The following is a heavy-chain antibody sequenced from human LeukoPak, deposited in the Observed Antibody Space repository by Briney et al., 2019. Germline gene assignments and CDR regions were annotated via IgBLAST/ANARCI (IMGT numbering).Heavy chain of an antibody. V-gene: IGHV4-4*08. Sequence: SEPLSLTCTVSGVSISGFYWNWLRQPTRKGLEWVGYSHTGGRISSNPSLNSRVAFSMDTSKNQVSLRLNSVTATDTAVYYCARRRGGFGEGEFDYWGQGIPVTVST. J-gene: IGHJ4*02. CDR1: GVSISGFY. CDR3: ARRRGGFGEGEFDY. D-gene: IGHD3-10*01. CDR2: SHTGGRI.